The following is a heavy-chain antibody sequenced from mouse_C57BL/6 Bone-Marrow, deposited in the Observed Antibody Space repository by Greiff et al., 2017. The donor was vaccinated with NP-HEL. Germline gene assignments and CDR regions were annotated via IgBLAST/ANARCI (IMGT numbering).Heavy chain of an antibody. CDR3: ARFGPIYYEYDGDYFDF. Sequence: QVQLQQPGAELVMPGASVKLSCKASGYTFTSYWMHWVKQRPGQGLEWIGEIDPSDSYTNYNQKFKGKSTLTVDKSSSTAYMQLSSLTSEDSAVYYCARFGPIYYEYDGDYFDFWGQGTTLTVSS. CDR2: IDPSDSYT. D-gene: IGHD2-4*01. V-gene: IGHV1-69*01. CDR1: GYTFTSYW. J-gene: IGHJ2*01.